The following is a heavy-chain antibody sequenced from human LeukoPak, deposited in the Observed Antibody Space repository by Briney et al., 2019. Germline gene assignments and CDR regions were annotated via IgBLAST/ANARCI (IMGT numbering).Heavy chain of an antibody. CDR2: IIPIFGTA. J-gene: IGHJ4*02. D-gene: IGHD6-13*01. V-gene: IGHV1-69*13. Sequence: SVKVSCKASGGTFSSYAISWVRQAPGQGLEWMGGIIPIFGTANYAQKFQGRVTITADESTSTAYMELSSLRSEDTAVYYCARDRGYSSSWYPVFDYRGQGTLVTVSS. CDR1: GGTFSSYA. CDR3: ARDRGYSSSWYPVFDY.